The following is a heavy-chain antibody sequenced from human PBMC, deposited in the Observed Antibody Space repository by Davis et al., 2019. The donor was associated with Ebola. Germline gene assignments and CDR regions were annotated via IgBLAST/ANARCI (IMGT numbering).Heavy chain of an antibody. V-gene: IGHV3-30*02. J-gene: IGHJ4*02. CDR3: ARRSSQALD. CDR2: VRSHGSDD. Sequence: GGSLRLSCAASGFTFTIFDMHWVRQAPGRGLEWVAFVRSHGSDDHYADSVKGRFTISRDNDKNSLYLQMNSLRAEDTAVYYWARRSSQALDWGQGTLVTVSS. D-gene: IGHD6-6*01. CDR1: GFTFTIFD.